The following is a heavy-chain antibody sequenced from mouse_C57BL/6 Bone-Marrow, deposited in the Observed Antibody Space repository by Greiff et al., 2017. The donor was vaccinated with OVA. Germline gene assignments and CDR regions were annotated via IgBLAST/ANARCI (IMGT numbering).Heavy chain of an antibody. CDR1: GYTFTNYW. CDR2: IYPGGGYT. CDR3: ARNGYPRYFGV. V-gene: IGHV1-63*01. Sequence: VKLVESGAELVRPGPSVKMSCKASGYTFTNYWIGWAKQRPGHGLEWFGDIYPGGGYTNYNEKFKGKATLTADNSSSTAYMQVSSQTSEDSAIYYCARNGYPRYFGVWGTGTTVTVSS. J-gene: IGHJ1*03. D-gene: IGHD2-2*01.